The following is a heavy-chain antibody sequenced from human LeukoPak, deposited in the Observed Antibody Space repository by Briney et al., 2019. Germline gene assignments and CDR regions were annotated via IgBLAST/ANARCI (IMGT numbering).Heavy chain of an antibody. D-gene: IGHD1-26*01. V-gene: IGHV5-51*01. J-gene: IGHJ4*02. CDR2: IYPGDSDT. Sequence: KCGESLKISCQGSGSIFTRYWIGWVRQLPGKGLEWMGIIYPGDSDTRYSPSFQGQVTISADKSITTAYLQWSSLKASDTAMYYCARRASGMDYWGQGTLVTVS. CDR1: GSIFTRYW. CDR3: ARRASGMDY.